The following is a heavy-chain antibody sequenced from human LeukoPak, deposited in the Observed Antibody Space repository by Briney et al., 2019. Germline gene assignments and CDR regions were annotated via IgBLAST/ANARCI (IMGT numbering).Heavy chain of an antibody. Sequence: GESLKISCKASGYYFSDNWIGWMRQMPGKGLEWMGVVWPGDSDTRYSPSFQGQVTISADRSTTTAYLQWRSLEASDSAMFYCARQGILATDAFDIWGQGTMVTVSS. V-gene: IGHV5-51*01. CDR1: GYYFSDNW. CDR3: ARQGILATDAFDI. CDR2: VWPGDSDT. J-gene: IGHJ3*02. D-gene: IGHD1-26*01.